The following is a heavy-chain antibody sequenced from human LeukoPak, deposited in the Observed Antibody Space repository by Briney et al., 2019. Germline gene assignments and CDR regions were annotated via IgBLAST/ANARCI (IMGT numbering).Heavy chain of an antibody. CDR2: ISYDGSKE. CDR1: GFTFSSYA. D-gene: IGHD3-10*01. CDR3: AKDVETIIPYYFDY. J-gene: IGHJ4*02. Sequence: GGSLRLSCAAFGFTFSSYAMSWVRQAPGKGLEWVASISYDGSKEYYAESVKGRFTISRDNSKNRLYLQMNSLRAEDTAFYFCAKDVETIIPYYFDYWGQGTQVTVSS. V-gene: IGHV3-30*18.